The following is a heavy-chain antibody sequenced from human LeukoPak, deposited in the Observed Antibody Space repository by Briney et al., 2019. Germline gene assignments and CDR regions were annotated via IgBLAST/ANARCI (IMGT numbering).Heavy chain of an antibody. D-gene: IGHD6-13*01. CDR3: AGRQQLVTRLSEWP. CDR2: INPNSGGT. J-gene: IGHJ5*02. Sequence: ASVKVSCKASGYTFTGYYMHWVRQAPGQGLEWMGWINPNSGGTNYAQKFQGRVTMTRDTSISTAYMELSRLRSDDTAVYYCAGRQQLVTRLSEWPWGQGTLVTVSS. CDR1: GYTFTGYY. V-gene: IGHV1-2*02.